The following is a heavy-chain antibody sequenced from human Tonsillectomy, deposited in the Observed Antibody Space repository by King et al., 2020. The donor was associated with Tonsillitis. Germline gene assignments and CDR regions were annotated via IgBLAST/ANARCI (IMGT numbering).Heavy chain of an antibody. V-gene: IGHV4-30-2*01. D-gene: IGHD3-22*01. Sequence: LQRQESGSGLVKPSQTLSLTCAVSGGSISSGGYSWSWIRQPPGKGLEWIGYIYHSGSTYYNPSLKSRVTISVDRSKNQFSLKLSSVTAADTAVYYCARGGNYYDSSGYYKNFDYWGQGTLVTVSS. CDR3: ARGGNYYDSSGYYKNFDY. J-gene: IGHJ4*02. CDR1: GGSISSGGYS. CDR2: IYHSGST.